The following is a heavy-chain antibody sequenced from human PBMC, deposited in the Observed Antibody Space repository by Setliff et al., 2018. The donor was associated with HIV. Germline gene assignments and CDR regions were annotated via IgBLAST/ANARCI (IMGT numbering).Heavy chain of an antibody. CDR3: ARLGSGWSDSYYYAMDV. J-gene: IGHJ6*02. CDR2: ISPYNGHT. D-gene: IGHD6-19*01. Sequence: GASVKVSCKPSGYSFTTYGISWVRQAPGHGLEWMGWISPYNGHTKSAQTFQGRVTMTIDTSTNSAYMELRSLRSDDTTVYFCARLGSGWSDSYYYAMDVWGQGTTVTVSS. V-gene: IGHV1-18*01. CDR1: GYSFTTYG.